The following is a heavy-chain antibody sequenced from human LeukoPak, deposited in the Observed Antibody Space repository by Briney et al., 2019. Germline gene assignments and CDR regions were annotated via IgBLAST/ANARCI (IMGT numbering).Heavy chain of an antibody. Sequence: GGSLRLSCAASGFTFSSYSMNWVRQAPGKGLEWVSYISSGSTYMYYADSLKGRFTISRDNAKSSLYLQMNSLRAEDTAVYYCARDSPAATYAFDIWGQGTMVTVSS. CDR1: GFTFSSYS. D-gene: IGHD2-2*01. J-gene: IGHJ3*02. CDR2: ISSGSTYM. V-gene: IGHV3-21*01. CDR3: ARDSPAATYAFDI.